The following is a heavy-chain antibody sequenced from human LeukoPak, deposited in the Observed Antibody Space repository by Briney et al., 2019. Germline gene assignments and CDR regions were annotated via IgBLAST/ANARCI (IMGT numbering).Heavy chain of an antibody. CDR2: ISAYNGNT. J-gene: IGHJ5*02. CDR1: GYTFTSYG. CDR3: ARGVGATKGPGRWFDP. V-gene: IGHV1-18*01. Sequence: ASVKVSCKASGYTFTSYGISWVRQAPGQGLEWMGWISAYNGNTNYAQKLQGRVTMTTDTSTSTAYMELRSLRSDDTAVCYCARGVGATKGPGRWFDPWGQGTLVTVSS. D-gene: IGHD1-26*01.